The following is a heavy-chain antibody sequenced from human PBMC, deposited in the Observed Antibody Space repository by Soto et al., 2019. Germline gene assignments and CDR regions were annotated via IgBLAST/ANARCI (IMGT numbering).Heavy chain of an antibody. J-gene: IGHJ4*02. Sequence: VQLVESGGGLVNPGGSLRLSCAASGFSFSIYSMNWVRRAPGKGREWVSSSSASGDHIYYADSVRGRFTSSRDNTKNSQYLQMNSLRGEDTVEYYCAGSDGITWSPFDYWGQGTPVTVSS. CDR3: AGSDGITWSPFDY. CDR1: GFSFSIYS. D-gene: IGHD6-13*01. V-gene: IGHV3-21*01. CDR2: SSASGDHI.